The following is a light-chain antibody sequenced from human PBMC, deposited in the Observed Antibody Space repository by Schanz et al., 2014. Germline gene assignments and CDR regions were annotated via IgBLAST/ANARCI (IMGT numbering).Light chain of an antibody. V-gene: IGKV3D-20*01. CDR1: QSVSSSY. J-gene: IGKJ5*01. Sequence: EIVLTQSPATLSLSPGERVTLSCGASQSVSSSYLAWYQQKPGLAPRVLIYDASIRATGIPDRFSGSGSGTDFTLTIGRLEPEDFAMYYCQQYGGSPPISFGQGTRLEIK. CDR3: QQYGGSPPIS. CDR2: DAS.